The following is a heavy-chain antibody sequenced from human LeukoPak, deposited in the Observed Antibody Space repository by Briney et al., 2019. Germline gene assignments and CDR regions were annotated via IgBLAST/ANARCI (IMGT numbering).Heavy chain of an antibody. J-gene: IGHJ1*01. D-gene: IGHD2-2*01. V-gene: IGHV1-69*13. CDR1: GGTFSSYA. Sequence: SVKVSCKASGGTFSSYAISWVRQAPGQGLEWMGGIIPIFGTANYAQKFQGRVTITADESTSTAYMELSSLRSEDTAVHYCARDVYCSSTSCYPTTTWGQGTLVTVSS. CDR2: IIPIFGTA. CDR3: ARDVYCSSTSCYPTTT.